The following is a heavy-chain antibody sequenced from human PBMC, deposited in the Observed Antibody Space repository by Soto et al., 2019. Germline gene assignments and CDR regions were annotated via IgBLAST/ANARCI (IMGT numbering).Heavy chain of an antibody. J-gene: IGHJ4*02. Sequence: LRRTLSLTCAVSGGSISSSNWWSWVRQPPGKGLEWIGEIYHSGSTNYNPSLKSRVTISVDKSKNQFSLHLSSVTAADTAVYYCARHAAYDSVWGKSDGSDYWGQGTLVTVSS. CDR2: IYHSGST. CDR1: GGSISSSNW. D-gene: IGHD3-16*01. V-gene: IGHV4-4*02. CDR3: ARHAAYDSVWGKSDGSDY.